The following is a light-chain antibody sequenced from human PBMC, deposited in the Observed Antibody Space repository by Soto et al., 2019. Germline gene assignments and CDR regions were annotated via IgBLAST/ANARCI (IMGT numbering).Light chain of an antibody. J-gene: IGLJ3*02. Sequence: QPVLTQSPSASASLGASVKLTCTLSSGHTNYAIAWHQLQPDKGPRYLMKLNSDGRHIKGDGIPDRFSGSSSGAERYLTISSLRSEDEADYYCLTWGSGIWVFGGGTKLTVL. CDR2: LNSDGRH. V-gene: IGLV4-69*01. CDR1: SGHTNYA. CDR3: LTWGSGIWV.